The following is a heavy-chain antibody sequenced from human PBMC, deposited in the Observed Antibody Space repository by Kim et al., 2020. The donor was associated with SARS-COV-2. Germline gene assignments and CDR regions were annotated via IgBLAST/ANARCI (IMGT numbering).Heavy chain of an antibody. V-gene: IGHV1-18*01. J-gene: IGHJ4*02. CDR2: ISAYNGNT. D-gene: IGHD2-2*01. CDR1: GYTFTSYG. Sequence: ASVKVSCKASGYTFTSYGISWVRQAPGQGLEWMGWISAYNGNTNYAQKLQGRVTMTTDTSTSTAHMELRSLRSDDTAVYYCARVTPQYCSSTSCYGRDLDYWGQGTLVTVSS. CDR3: ARVTPQYCSSTSCYGRDLDY.